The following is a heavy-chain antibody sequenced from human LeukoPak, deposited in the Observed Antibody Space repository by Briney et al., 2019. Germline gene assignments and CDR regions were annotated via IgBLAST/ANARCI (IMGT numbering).Heavy chain of an antibody. D-gene: IGHD6-13*01. CDR2: ISAYNGTP. J-gene: IGHJ5*02. Sequence: ASVKVSCKASGYTFTNYCISWVRQAPGQGLEWMGWISAYNGTPNYAQNLQGRVTMTTDTSTSTAYMELRSLRSDDTAVYYCARSPPRYSNYNWFDPWGQGTLVTVSS. V-gene: IGHV1-18*01. CDR3: ARSPPRYSNYNWFDP. CDR1: GYTFTNYC.